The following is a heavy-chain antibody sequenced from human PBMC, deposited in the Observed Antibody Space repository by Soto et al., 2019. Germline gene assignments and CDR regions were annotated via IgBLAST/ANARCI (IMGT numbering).Heavy chain of an antibody. Sequence: SETLSLTSTVSGGSISSSSYYWGWIRPPPGKTPEWIGSIYYSGSTYYNPSLKSRVTISVDTSKNQFSLKLSSVTAADTAVYYCARGICSSTSCYLTFNWFDPWGQGTLVTVSS. CDR1: GGSISSSSYY. CDR2: IYYSGST. D-gene: IGHD2-2*01. V-gene: IGHV4-39*01. CDR3: ARGICSSTSCYLTFNWFDP. J-gene: IGHJ5*02.